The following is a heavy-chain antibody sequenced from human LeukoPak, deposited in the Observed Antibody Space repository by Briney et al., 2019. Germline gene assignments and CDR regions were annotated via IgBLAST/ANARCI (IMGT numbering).Heavy chain of an antibody. CDR2: IYSGDNT. CDR3: ARGYSNLHDDSSGYYIDY. Sequence: GGSLSLSCAASGFTVSSNYMSWVRQAPGRGLEWVSVIYSGDNTYYADSVKGRFTISRDNSKNTLYLQMNSLRAEDTAVYYCARGYSNLHDDSSGYYIDYWGQGTLVTVSS. V-gene: IGHV3-53*01. J-gene: IGHJ4*02. CDR1: GFTVSSNY. D-gene: IGHD3-22*01.